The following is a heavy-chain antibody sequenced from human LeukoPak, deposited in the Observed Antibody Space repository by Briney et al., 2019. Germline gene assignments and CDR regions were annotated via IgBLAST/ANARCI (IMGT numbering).Heavy chain of an antibody. D-gene: IGHD2-2*01. Sequence: GGSLRLSCAASGFTFSSYWMSWVRQAPRKGLEWVANIKQDGSEKYYVDSVKGRFTISRDNAENSLYLQMNSLRAEDTAVYYCARLYCGSTSCYADDYWGQGILVTASS. V-gene: IGHV3-7*01. J-gene: IGHJ4*02. CDR3: ARLYCGSTSCYADDY. CDR1: GFTFSSYW. CDR2: IKQDGSEK.